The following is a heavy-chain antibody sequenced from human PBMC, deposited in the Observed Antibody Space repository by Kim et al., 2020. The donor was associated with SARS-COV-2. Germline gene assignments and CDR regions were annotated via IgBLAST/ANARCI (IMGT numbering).Heavy chain of an antibody. J-gene: IGHJ5*02. Sequence: ASVKVSCKASGYTFTSYGISWVRQAPGQGLEWMGWISAYNGNTNYAQKLQGRVTMTTDTSTSTAYMELRSLRSDDTAVYYCARRITMIVTRLAWFDPWGQGTLVTVSS. D-gene: IGHD3-22*01. CDR1: GYTFTSYG. V-gene: IGHV1-18*01. CDR2: ISAYNGNT. CDR3: ARRITMIVTRLAWFDP.